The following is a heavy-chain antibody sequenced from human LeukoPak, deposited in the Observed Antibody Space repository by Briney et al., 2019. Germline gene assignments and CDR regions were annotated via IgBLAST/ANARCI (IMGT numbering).Heavy chain of an antibody. D-gene: IGHD2-21*02. CDR1: GGSFSGYY. CDR2: INHSGST. CDR3: ARNHCGGDCPP. Sequence: SETLSLTCAVYGGSFSGYYWSWIRQSPGKGLEWIGEINHSGSTNYNPSLKSRVTISVDTSKNQFSLKMSSVTAADTAVYYCARNHCGGDCPPWGQGTLVTVSS. J-gene: IGHJ5*02. V-gene: IGHV4-34*01.